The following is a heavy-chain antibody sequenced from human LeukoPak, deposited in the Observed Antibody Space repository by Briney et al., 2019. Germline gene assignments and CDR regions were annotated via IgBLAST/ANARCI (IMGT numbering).Heavy chain of an antibody. CDR3: TKDRAVATSLLDT. J-gene: IGHJ4*02. V-gene: IGHV3-23*01. CDR1: GFTFSSYA. Sequence: PGGSLRLSCAASGFTFSSYAMSWVRQAPGKGLEWVSAISGSGGSTYYADSVKGRFTISRDNSKNTLYLQMNSLRAEDTAVYYCTKDRAVATSLLDTWGQGTLVTVSS. CDR2: ISGSGGST. D-gene: IGHD6-19*01.